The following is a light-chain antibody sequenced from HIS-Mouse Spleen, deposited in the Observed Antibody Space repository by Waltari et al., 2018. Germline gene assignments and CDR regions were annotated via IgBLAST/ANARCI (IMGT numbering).Light chain of an antibody. V-gene: IGLV2-14*01. J-gene: IGLJ2*01. CDR1: SSDVGGYNY. CDR3: SSYTSSSTLVV. Sequence: QSALTQPASVSGSPGQSITISCTGTSSDVGGYNYVSWYQQHPGKAPKLMISEVSNRPPGVSNRFSGSKSGNTASLTIAGLQAEDEADYYCSSYTSSSTLVVFGGGTKLTVL. CDR2: EVS.